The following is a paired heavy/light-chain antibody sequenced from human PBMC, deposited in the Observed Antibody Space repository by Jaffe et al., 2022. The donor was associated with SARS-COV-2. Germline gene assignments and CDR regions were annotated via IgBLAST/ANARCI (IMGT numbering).Light chain of an antibody. CDR2: SAS. CDR1: QSVFSY. V-gene: IGKV1-39*01. Sequence: DIQMTQSPSSLSASVGDRVTITCRASQSVFSYLNWYQQKPGIAPMLLIYSASSLQGGFPSRFSGSGSGTDFTLTISSLQPEDFATYYCQQSYSTPLTFGQGTKVEVK. CDR3: QQSYSTPLT. J-gene: IGKJ1*01.
Heavy chain of an antibody. V-gene: IGHV4-61*02. J-gene: IGHJ4*02. Sequence: QVQLQESGPGLVKPSQTLSLTCTVSGGSISSGGYYWSWIRQPAGKGLEWIGRIYPTGTTNYNPSFKSRVTISVDTSTNQFSLRLSSLTAADTAVYYCARGTGTTNFDYWGQGTLVTVSP. D-gene: IGHD1-7*01. CDR1: GGSISSGGYY. CDR2: IYPTGTT. CDR3: ARGTGTTNFDY.